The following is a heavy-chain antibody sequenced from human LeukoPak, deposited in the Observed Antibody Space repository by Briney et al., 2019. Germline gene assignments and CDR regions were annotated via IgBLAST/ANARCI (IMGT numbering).Heavy chain of an antibody. V-gene: IGHV4-4*07. Sequence: SETLSLTCTVSGGSISSYYWSWSRQPPEKGLEWIGRIYTSGSTNYNPSLKSRVTISVDTSKNQFSLKLSSVTAADTAVYYCARWGVVPAAPNWFDPWGQGTLVTVSS. CDR2: IYTSGST. J-gene: IGHJ5*02. D-gene: IGHD2-2*01. CDR1: GGSISSYY. CDR3: ARWGVVPAAPNWFDP.